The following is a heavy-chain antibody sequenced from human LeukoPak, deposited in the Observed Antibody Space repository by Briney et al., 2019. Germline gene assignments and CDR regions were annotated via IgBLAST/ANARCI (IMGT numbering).Heavy chain of an antibody. D-gene: IGHD5-18*01. CDR1: GGSFSGYY. J-gene: IGHJ4*02. CDR3: ARSDTARASDY. CDR2: INHSGST. Sequence: SETLSLTCAVYGGSFSGYYWSWIRQPPGKGLEWIGEINHSGSTNYNPSLKSRVTISVDTSKNQFSLKLSSVTAADTAVYYCARSDTARASDYWGQGTLVTVSS. V-gene: IGHV4-34*01.